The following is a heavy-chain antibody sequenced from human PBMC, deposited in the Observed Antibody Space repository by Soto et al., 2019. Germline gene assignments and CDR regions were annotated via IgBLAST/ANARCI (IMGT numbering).Heavy chain of an antibody. J-gene: IGHJ4*02. Sequence: GGSLRLSCSASGFTFSSYAMHWVRQAPGKGLEYVSAISSNGGSTYYADSVKGRFTISRDNSKNTLYLQMSSLRAEDTAVYYCVKDKPHRRDGYNYGDYWGQGTLVTVSS. CDR1: GFTFSSYA. CDR3: VKDKPHRRDGYNYGDY. V-gene: IGHV3-64D*08. CDR2: ISSNGGST. D-gene: IGHD5-12*01.